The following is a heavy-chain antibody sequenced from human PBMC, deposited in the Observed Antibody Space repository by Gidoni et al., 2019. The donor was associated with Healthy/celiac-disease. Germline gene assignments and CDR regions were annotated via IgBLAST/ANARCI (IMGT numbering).Heavy chain of an antibody. D-gene: IGHD6-13*01. CDR3: AREEAGIAAAYYYYGMDV. Sequence: QVQLVESGGGVVQPGRSLRLSCAASGFTFSSYAMHWVRQAPGKGLEWVAVISYDGSNKYYADSVKGRFTISRDNSKNTLYLQMNSLRAEDTAVYYCAREEAGIAAAYYYYGMDVWGQGTTVTVSS. V-gene: IGHV3-30-3*01. J-gene: IGHJ6*02. CDR1: GFTFSSYA. CDR2: ISYDGSNK.